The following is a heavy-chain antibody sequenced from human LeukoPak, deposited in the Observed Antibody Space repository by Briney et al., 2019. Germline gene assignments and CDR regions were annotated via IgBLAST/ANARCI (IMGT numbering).Heavy chain of an antibody. CDR3: ASKLKNYYDSSRNAFDI. J-gene: IGHJ3*02. CDR2: ISAYNGNT. V-gene: IGHV1-18*01. Sequence: ASVKVSCKASGYTFTSYGISWVRQAPGQGLEWMGWISAYNGNTHYAQKLQGRVTMTTDTSTSTVYMELRSLRSEDTAVYYCASKLKNYYDSSRNAFDIWGQGTMVTVSS. CDR1: GYTFTSYG. D-gene: IGHD3-22*01.